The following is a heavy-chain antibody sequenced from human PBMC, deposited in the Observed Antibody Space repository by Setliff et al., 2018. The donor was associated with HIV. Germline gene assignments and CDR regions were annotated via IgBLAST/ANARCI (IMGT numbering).Heavy chain of an antibody. J-gene: IGHJ3*02. CDR2: IIPIHGTP. CDR3: ARGGSITMIVVVPWAFDI. V-gene: IGHV1-69*13. D-gene: IGHD3-22*01. Sequence: SVKVSCKASGGTFSRHAINWVRQAPGQGLEWMGAIIPIHGTPNYAQKFQGRVTITADESTSTAYMELSSLRSEDTAVYYCARGGSITMIVVVPWAFDIWGQGTMVTVSS. CDR1: GGTFSRHA.